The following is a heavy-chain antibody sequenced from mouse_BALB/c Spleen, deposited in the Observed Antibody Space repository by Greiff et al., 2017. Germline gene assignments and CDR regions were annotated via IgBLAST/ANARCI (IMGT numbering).Heavy chain of an antibody. CDR3: ARENYGNYLGFDY. V-gene: IGHV2-9*02. J-gene: IGHJ2*01. CDR1: GFSLTSYG. D-gene: IGHD2-1*01. CDR2: IWAGGST. Sequence: QVQLQQSGPGLVAPSQSLSITCTVSGFSLTSYGVHWVRQPPGKGLEWLGVIWAGGSTNYNSALMSRLSISKDNSKSQVFLKMNSLQTDDTAMYYCARENYGNYLGFDYWGQGTTLTVSS.